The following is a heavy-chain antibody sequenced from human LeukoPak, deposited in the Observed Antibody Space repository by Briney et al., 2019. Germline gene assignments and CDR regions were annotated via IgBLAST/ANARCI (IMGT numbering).Heavy chain of an antibody. Sequence: SETLSLTCAVSGYSISSGYYWGWIRQPPGKGLEWIGSIYYSGSTYYNPSLKSRVTISVDTSKNQFSLKLSSVTAADTAVYYCARHGGTTGIDAFDIWGQGTMVTVSS. D-gene: IGHD1-1*01. V-gene: IGHV4-38-2*01. CDR1: GYSISSGYY. CDR2: IYYSGST. J-gene: IGHJ3*02. CDR3: ARHGGTTGIDAFDI.